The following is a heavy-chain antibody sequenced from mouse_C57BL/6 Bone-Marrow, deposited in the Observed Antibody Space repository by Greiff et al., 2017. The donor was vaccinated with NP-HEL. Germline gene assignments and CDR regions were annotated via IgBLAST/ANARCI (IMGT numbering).Heavy chain of an antibody. CDR2: INPNNGGT. CDR1: GYTFTDYY. CDR3: AHYDYEN. V-gene: IGHV1-26*01. J-gene: IGHJ2*01. D-gene: IGHD2-4*01. Sequence: EVQLQQSGPELVKPGASVKISCKASGYTFTDYYMNWVKQSHGKSLEWIGDINPNNGGTSYNQKFKGKATLTVDKSSSTAYMELRSLTSEDSAVYYCAHYDYENWGQGTTLTVSS.